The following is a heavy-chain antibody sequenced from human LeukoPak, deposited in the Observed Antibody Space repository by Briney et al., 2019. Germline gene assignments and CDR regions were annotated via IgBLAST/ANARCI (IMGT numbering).Heavy chain of an antibody. D-gene: IGHD3-10*01. CDR2: IYYSGST. J-gene: IGHJ4*02. CDR3: ASRAKGTEDY. V-gene: IGHV4-59*05. CDR1: GGSISSYY. Sequence: SETLSLTCTVSGGSISSYYWSWIRQPAGKGLEWIGSIYYSGSTYYNPSLKSRVTISVDTSKNQSSLKLSSVTAADTAVYYCASRAKGTEDYWGQGTLVTVSS.